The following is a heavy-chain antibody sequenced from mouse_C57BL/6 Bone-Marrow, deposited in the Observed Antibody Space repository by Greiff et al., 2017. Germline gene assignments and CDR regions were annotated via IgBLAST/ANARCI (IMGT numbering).Heavy chain of an antibody. V-gene: IGHV5-17*01. CDR2: ISSGSSTI. J-gene: IGHJ4*01. CDR1: GFTFSDYG. D-gene: IGHD4-1*01. Sequence: EVTLVESGGGLVKPGGSLKLSCAASGFTFSDYGMHWVRQAPEKGLEWVAYISSGSSTIYYADTVKGRFTISRDNAKNPLFLQMTSLRSEDTAMYYCARGNWDDYYAMDYWGQGTSVTVSS. CDR3: ARGNWDDYYAMDY.